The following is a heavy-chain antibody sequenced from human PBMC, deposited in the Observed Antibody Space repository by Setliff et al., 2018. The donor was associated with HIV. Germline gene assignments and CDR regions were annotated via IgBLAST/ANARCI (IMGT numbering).Heavy chain of an antibody. D-gene: IGHD5-18*01. V-gene: IGHV3-21*01. CDR1: GFTFISYA. CDR3: ASIELAAMVPVDY. CDR2: ISSSSYYI. Sequence: TGGSLRLSCAASGFTFISYAMNWVRQAPGKGLEWVSSISSSSYYIYYADSVKGRFTISRDNAKNSLFLQMNSLRAEDTAVYYCASIELAAMVPVDYWGQGTLVTVPQ. J-gene: IGHJ4*02.